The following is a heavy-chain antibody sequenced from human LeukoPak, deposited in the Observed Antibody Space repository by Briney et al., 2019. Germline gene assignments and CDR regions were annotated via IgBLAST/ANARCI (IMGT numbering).Heavy chain of an antibody. CDR3: AKGVLIAAGTWYFDY. Sequence: GGSLRLSCAASGFTFSSFGMHWVRQAPGKGLEWVAVIWFDGSNKYYADSVKGRFTISRDNSKNTLYLQMNSLRAEDTAVYYCAKGVLIAAGTWYFDYWGQGTLVTVSS. D-gene: IGHD6-13*01. CDR2: IWFDGSNK. CDR1: GFTFSSFG. V-gene: IGHV3-33*06. J-gene: IGHJ4*02.